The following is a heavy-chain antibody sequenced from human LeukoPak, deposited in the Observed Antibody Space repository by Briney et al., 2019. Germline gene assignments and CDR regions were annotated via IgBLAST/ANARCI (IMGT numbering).Heavy chain of an antibody. CDR1: GFTFSSYG. CDR2: IRFDGSNK. Sequence: GGSLRLSCAASGFTFSSYGIHWVRQAPGKGLDWVAFIRFDGSNKYYADSVKGRFTISRDNSKNTLYLQMNSLRTEDTAVYYCAKPWDSCSGGSCLGYWGQGTLVTVSS. V-gene: IGHV3-30*02. D-gene: IGHD2-15*01. CDR3: AKPWDSCSGGSCLGY. J-gene: IGHJ4*02.